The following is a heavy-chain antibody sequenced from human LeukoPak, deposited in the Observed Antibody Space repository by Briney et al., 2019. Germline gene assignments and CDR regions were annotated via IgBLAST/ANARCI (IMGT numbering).Heavy chain of an antibody. CDR2: ISAYNGNT. V-gene: IGHV1-18*01. D-gene: IGHD2-15*01. CDR1: GYTFTSYG. Sequence: ASVKVSCKASGYTFTSYGVSWVRQAPGQGLEWMGWISAYNGNTNYAQKLQGRVTMTRDTSASTAYMELSSLRSEDTAVYYCAGVTGGRYCSGGSCYVWDWFDPWGQGTLVTVSS. CDR3: AGVTGGRYCSGGSCYVWDWFDP. J-gene: IGHJ5*02.